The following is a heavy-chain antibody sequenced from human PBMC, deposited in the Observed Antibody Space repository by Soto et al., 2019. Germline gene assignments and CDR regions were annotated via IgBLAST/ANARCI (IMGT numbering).Heavy chain of an antibody. J-gene: IGHJ4*02. D-gene: IGHD5-18*01. CDR3: ARDRESYGFHDY. V-gene: IGHV4-31*03. CDR1: GGSISSGGSY. Sequence: QVQLQESGPGLVKPSQTLSVTCTVSGGSISSGGSYWSWIRQHPGKGLEWIGYIHYSGTTYYNPALKSRVTRSIDTSKKQFSLKLSSVTAADTAVYYCARDRESYGFHDYWCQGTLVIVSS. CDR2: IHYSGTT.